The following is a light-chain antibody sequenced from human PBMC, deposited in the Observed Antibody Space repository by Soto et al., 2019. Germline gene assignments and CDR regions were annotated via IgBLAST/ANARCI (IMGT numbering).Light chain of an antibody. Sequence: EIVLTQSPGTLSLSPGERATLSCRASQSVSSSYLAWYQQKPGQAPRLLIYGASTRATGIPARFSGSGSGTEFTLTITSLQSEDFVVYYCQHYNNWPPWTFGQGTRVEVK. CDR2: GAS. CDR1: QSVSSSY. CDR3: QHYNNWPPWT. V-gene: IGKV3-15*01. J-gene: IGKJ1*01.